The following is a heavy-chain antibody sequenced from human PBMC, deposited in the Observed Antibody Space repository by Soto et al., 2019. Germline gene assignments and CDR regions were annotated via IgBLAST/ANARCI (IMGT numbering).Heavy chain of an antibody. V-gene: IGHV1-3*01. D-gene: IGHD2-2*01. Sequence: SVTVSCKASGYSFTSYAIYWVRQAPGQRLEWMGWINAGNGNTKYSQKLQGRVTFTGDTSASTAHMELSSLRSEDTAVYFCARGVENIAVVSDVFGYDGTDGRGR. CDR3: ARGVENIAVVSDVFGYDGTDG. J-gene: IGHJ2*01. CDR1: GYSFTSYA. CDR2: INAGNGNT.